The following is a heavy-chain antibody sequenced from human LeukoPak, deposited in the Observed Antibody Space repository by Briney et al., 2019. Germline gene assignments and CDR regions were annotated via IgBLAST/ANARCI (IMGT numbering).Heavy chain of an antibody. J-gene: IGHJ4*02. CDR2: IIPIFGTA. D-gene: IGHD1-26*01. CDR3: ARRPVMRELGDITSFDY. Sequence: SVKVSCKASGYTFTSYAISWVRQAPGQGLEWMGGIIPIFGTANYAQKFQGRVTITADESTSTAYMELSSLRSEDTAVYYCARRPVMRELGDITSFDYWGQGTLVTVSS. V-gene: IGHV1-69*13. CDR1: GYTFTSYA.